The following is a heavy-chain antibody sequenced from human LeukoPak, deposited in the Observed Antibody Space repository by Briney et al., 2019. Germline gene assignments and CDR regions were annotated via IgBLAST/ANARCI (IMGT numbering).Heavy chain of an antibody. CDR2: IKQDGSEK. J-gene: IGHJ4*02. CDR1: GFTFSSYW. CDR3: ARSSITIDPREDFDY. V-gene: IGHV3-7*01. D-gene: IGHD3-10*01. Sequence: PGGSLRLSCAASGFTFSSYWMSRVRQAPGKGLEWVANIKQDGSEKYYVDSVKGRFTISRDNAKNSLYLQMNSLRAEDTAVYYCARSSITIDPREDFDYWGQGTLVTVSS.